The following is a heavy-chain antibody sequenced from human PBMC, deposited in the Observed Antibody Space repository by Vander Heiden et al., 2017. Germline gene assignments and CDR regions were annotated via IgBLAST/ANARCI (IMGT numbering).Heavy chain of an antibody. CDR2: IRGGDATA. CDR3: ARQNWDYGDRFDY. V-gene: IGHV3-23*01. CDR1: GFTFTDYA. D-gene: IGHD4-17*01. Sequence: EVQLLESRGGLVQPVGFLILSCAASGFTFTDYAMSWVRQAPGKGLEWVPTIRGGDATAHYADSLKGRFTISRDNSKNTLYLQMNSLRAVDTAVYYCARQNWDYGDRFDYWGQGALVTVSS. J-gene: IGHJ4*02.